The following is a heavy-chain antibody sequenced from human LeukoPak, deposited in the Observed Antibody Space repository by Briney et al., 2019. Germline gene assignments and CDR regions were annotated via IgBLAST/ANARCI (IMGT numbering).Heavy chain of an antibody. J-gene: IGHJ4*02. V-gene: IGHV3-15*01. Sequence: PGGSLRLSCAASGFNFNNPWMSWVRQAPGKGLEWVGRIKSKSDGGTPDYAAPVKGRFAISRDDSKNTLYLQMNSLKTEDTAVYYCTTEGGWLFYFDYWGQGTLVTVSS. CDR1: GFNFNNPW. D-gene: IGHD2-15*01. CDR3: TTEGGWLFYFDY. CDR2: IKSKSDGGTP.